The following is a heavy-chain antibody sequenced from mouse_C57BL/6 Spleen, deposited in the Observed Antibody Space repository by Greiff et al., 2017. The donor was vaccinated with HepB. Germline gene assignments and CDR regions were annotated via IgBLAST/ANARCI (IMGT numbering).Heavy chain of an antibody. D-gene: IGHD1-1*01. J-gene: IGHJ3*01. CDR2: IHPNSGST. CDR1: GYTFTSYW. V-gene: IGHV1-64*01. Sequence: QVQLQQPGAELVKPGASVKLSCKASGYTFTSYWMHWVKQRPGQGLEWIGMIHPNSGSTNYNEKFKSKATLTVDKSSSTAYMQLSSLTSEDSAVYYCARERYSGSSLAWFAYWGQGTLVTVSA. CDR3: ARERYSGSSLAWFAY.